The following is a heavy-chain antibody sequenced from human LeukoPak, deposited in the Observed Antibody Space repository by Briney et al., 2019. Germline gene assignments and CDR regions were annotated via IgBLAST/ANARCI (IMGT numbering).Heavy chain of an antibody. D-gene: IGHD4-17*01. V-gene: IGHV3-23*01. CDR1: GFRFA. Sequence: GGSLRLSCAASGFRFAMTWVRQAPGRGLEWVSSITGGHYATYNTDSVKGRFTISRDNAKNTLYLQMNSLRADDTAIYYCTKDPNGDYIGAFDPWGQGTLVTVSS. J-gene: IGHJ5*02. CDR3: TKDPNGDYIGAFDP. CDR2: ITGGHYAT.